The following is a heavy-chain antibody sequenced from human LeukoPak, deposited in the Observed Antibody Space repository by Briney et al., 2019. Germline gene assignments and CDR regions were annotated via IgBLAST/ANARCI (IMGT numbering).Heavy chain of an antibody. CDR1: GYTFTSYY. V-gene: IGHV1-46*01. J-gene: IGHJ6*02. CDR2: INPSGGST. CDR3: ARVGLGWGGVSGLGVYYYGMDV. Sequence: ASVKVSCTASGYTFTSYYMHWVRQAPGQGVEWMGIINPSGGSTSYAQKFQGRVTMTRDTSTSTAYMELRSLRSDDTAVYYCARVGLGWGGVSGLGVYYYGMDVWGQGTTVTVSS. D-gene: IGHD2-8*02.